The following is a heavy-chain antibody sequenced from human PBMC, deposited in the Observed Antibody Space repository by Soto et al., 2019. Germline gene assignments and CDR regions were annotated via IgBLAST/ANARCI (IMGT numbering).Heavy chain of an antibody. Sequence: QVQLVQSGAEVKKPGASVKVSCRASGYTFTSYGISWVRQAPGQGLEWMGWISAYNGNTNYAQKLQGRVTMTTDTSTSTAYMELRSLRSDDTAVYYCARAPTGTPADNWFDPWGQGTLVTVSS. V-gene: IGHV1-18*01. CDR2: ISAYNGNT. J-gene: IGHJ5*02. D-gene: IGHD1-1*01. CDR3: ARAPTGTPADNWFDP. CDR1: GYTFTSYG.